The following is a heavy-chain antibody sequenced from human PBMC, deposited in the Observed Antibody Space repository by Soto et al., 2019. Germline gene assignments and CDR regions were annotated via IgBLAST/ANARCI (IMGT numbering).Heavy chain of an antibody. Sequence: QVQLQQWGAGLLKPSETLSLTCAVYGGSFSGYYWSWIRQPPGKGLEWIGEINHSGSTNYNPSLKSRVTISVDTSKNQFSLKLSSVTAADTAVYYCARHRSYGYGGYYYYYGMDVWGQGTTVTVSS. CDR2: INHSGST. CDR1: GGSFSGYY. J-gene: IGHJ6*02. V-gene: IGHV4-34*01. CDR3: ARHRSYGYGGYYYYYGMDV. D-gene: IGHD5-18*01.